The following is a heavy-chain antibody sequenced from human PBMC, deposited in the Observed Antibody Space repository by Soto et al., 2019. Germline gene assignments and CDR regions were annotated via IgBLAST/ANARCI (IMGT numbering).Heavy chain of an antibody. CDR3: ARALRFLEWAHPLYYYGMDV. J-gene: IGHJ6*02. D-gene: IGHD3-3*01. V-gene: IGHV1-69*13. CDR2: IIPIFGTA. CDR1: GGTFSSYA. Sequence: GASVKVSCKASGGTFSSYAISWVRQAPGQGLEWMGGIIPIFGTANYAQKFQGRVTITADESTSTAYMELSSLRSEDTAVYYCARALRFLEWAHPLYYYGMDVWGQGTTVTVSS.